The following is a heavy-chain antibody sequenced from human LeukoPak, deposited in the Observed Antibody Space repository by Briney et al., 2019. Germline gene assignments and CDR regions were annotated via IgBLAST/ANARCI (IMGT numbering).Heavy chain of an antibody. D-gene: IGHD3-10*01. CDR2: INHSGST. J-gene: IGHJ4*02. Sequence: SQTLSLTCTVSGGSISSGGYYWSWIRQPPGKGLEWIGEINHSGSTNYNPSLKSRVTISVDTSKNQFSLKLSSVTAADTAVYYCARETYGSGTFDYWGQGTLVTVSS. CDR3: ARETYGSGTFDY. CDR1: GGSISSGGYY. V-gene: IGHV4-61*08.